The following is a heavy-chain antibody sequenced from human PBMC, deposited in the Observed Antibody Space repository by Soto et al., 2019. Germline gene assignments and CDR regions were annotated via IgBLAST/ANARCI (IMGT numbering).Heavy chain of an antibody. Sequence: ASVKVSCKASGYTFSDYFMHWVRQAPGQGLEWVGLINPTGGATSYPQKFQGSVSLTVDTSTTTFYMELRSLRSDDTAVYYCARGTKTWRRNDAFDVWGQGTLVTVSS. CDR3: ARGTKTWRRNDAFDV. D-gene: IGHD5-12*01. CDR1: GYTFSDYF. J-gene: IGHJ3*01. V-gene: IGHV1-46*01. CDR2: INPTGGAT.